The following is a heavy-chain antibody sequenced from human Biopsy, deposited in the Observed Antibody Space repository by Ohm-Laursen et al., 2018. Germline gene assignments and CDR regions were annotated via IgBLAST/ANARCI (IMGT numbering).Heavy chain of an antibody. V-gene: IGHV1-18*01. CDR2: ISTYNGNT. CDR3: ARGIGSMVRGVIINVNNWFDP. D-gene: IGHD3-10*01. CDR1: GYTFTTYA. J-gene: IGHJ5*02. Sequence: SVKVSCKTSGYTFTTYAISWVRQAPGQGLEWMGWISTYNGNTNYAQKVQGRVTMTTDTSTSTAYMELRSLRSDDTAVYYCARGIGSMVRGVIINVNNWFDPWGQGTLVTVSS.